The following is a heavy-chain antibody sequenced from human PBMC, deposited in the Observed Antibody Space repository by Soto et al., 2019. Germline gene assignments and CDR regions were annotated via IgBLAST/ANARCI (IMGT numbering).Heavy chain of an antibody. J-gene: IGHJ6*02. D-gene: IGHD3-22*01. CDR2: IYPGDSDT. V-gene: IGHV5-51*01. CDR3: ARGVGTYYYDSSGTHGVFGMDV. Sequence: GESLKISCKGSGYSFTSYWIGWVRQMPGKGLEGMGIIYPGDSDTRYSPSFQGQVTISAGKSISTAYLQWSSLKASDTAMYYCARGVGTYYYDSSGTHGVFGMDVWGQGTTVTVSS. CDR1: GYSFTSYW.